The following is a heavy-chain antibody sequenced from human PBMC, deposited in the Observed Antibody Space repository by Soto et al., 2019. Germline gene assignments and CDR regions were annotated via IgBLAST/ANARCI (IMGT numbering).Heavy chain of an antibody. J-gene: IGHJ4*02. D-gene: IGHD1-26*01. CDR1: GYTFTSYA. Sequence: ASVKVSCKASGYTFTSYAMHWVRQAPGQRLEWMGWINAGNGNTKYSQKFQGRVTITRDTSASTAYMELSSLRSEDTAVYYCARVRRSYLINLDYWGQGTLVTVSS. V-gene: IGHV1-3*01. CDR2: INAGNGNT. CDR3: ARVRRSYLINLDY.